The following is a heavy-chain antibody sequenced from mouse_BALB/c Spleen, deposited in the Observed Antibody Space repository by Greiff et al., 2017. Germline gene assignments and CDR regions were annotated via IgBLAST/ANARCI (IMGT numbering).Heavy chain of an antibody. CDR1: GFTFSSFG. CDR3: ARRITTVVAPYAMDY. V-gene: IGHV5-17*02. J-gene: IGHJ4*01. D-gene: IGHD1-1*01. CDR2: ISSGSSTI. Sequence: EVQLVESGGGLVQPGGSRKLSCAASGFTFSSFGMHWVRQAPEKGLEWVAYISSGSSTIYYADTVKGRFTISRDNPKNTLFLQMTSLRSEDTAMYYCARRITTVVAPYAMDYWGQGTSVTVSS.